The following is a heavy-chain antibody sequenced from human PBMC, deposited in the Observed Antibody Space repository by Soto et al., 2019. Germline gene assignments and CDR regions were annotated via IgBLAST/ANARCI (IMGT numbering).Heavy chain of an antibody. J-gene: IGHJ4*02. V-gene: IGHV4-61*03. CDR1: GGSVSSGGYY. CDR3: ARAGSYRYFDY. Sequence: QVQLQESGPGLVKPSETLSLTCSVSGGSVSSGGYYWSWIRQPPGKGLEWIGCIYYSGSTDYNPSLKSRVTMSLDKSKNHFSLKLNSVTAADTAVYFCARAGSYRYFDYWGQVTLVTVSS. CDR2: IYYSGST. D-gene: IGHD3-10*01.